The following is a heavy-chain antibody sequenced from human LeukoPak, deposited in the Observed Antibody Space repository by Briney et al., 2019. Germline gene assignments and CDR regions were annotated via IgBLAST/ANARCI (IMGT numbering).Heavy chain of an antibody. V-gene: IGHV4-4*02. CDR3: ASEPYGSGSFLGAFDI. J-gene: IGHJ3*02. D-gene: IGHD3-10*01. CDR1: GGSISSSNW. CDR2: IYHSGST. Sequence: PSGTLSLTCAVSGGSISSSNWWTWVRQPPGKGLEWIGEIYHSGSTNYKSSLKSRVTISVDKSKNQFSLKLSSVTAADTAVYYCASEPYGSGSFLGAFDIWGQGTMVTVSS.